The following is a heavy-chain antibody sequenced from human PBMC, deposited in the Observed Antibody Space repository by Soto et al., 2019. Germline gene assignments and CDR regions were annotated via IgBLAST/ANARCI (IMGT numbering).Heavy chain of an antibody. CDR2: ISYDGSNK. J-gene: IGHJ6*02. Sequence: QVQLVESGGGVVQPGRSLRLSCAASGFTFSSYGMNWVRQAPGKGLEWVAVISYDGSNKYYADSVKGRFTISRDSSKNMLYLQMNSLRAEDTAVYYCAKEDSGSWHDYYGMDVGGQGAKVTVCS. D-gene: IGHD6-13*01. V-gene: IGHV3-30*18. CDR3: AKEDSGSWHDYYGMDV. CDR1: GFTFSSYG.